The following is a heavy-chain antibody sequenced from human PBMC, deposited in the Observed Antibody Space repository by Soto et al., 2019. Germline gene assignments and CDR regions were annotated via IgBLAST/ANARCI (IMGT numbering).Heavy chain of an antibody. CDR3: ARIYGDGAFDI. J-gene: IGHJ3*02. CDR2: IIPIFGTA. CDR1: GGTFSSYA. Sequence: GASVEVSCKASGGTFSSYAISWVRQAPGQGLEWMGGIIPIFGTANYAQKFQGRVTITADKSTSTAYMELSSLRSEDTAVYYCARIYGDGAFDIWGQGTMVTVSS. V-gene: IGHV1-69*06. D-gene: IGHD4-17*01.